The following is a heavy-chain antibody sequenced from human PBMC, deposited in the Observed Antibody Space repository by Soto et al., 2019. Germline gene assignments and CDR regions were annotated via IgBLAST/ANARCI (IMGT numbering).Heavy chain of an antibody. J-gene: IGHJ4*02. D-gene: IGHD1-26*01. CDR3: ARSRLWEQHFDS. Sequence: KASETLSLTCTVSGGSVSSGSYYWSWIRQPPGKGLEWIGYIYYSGSIFYNPFLKSRASISAHSSKRQFSLKLSSVTAADTAVYYCARSRLWEQHFDSWGQGILVTVSS. CDR1: GGSVSSGSYY. V-gene: IGHV4-31*03. CDR2: IYYSGSI.